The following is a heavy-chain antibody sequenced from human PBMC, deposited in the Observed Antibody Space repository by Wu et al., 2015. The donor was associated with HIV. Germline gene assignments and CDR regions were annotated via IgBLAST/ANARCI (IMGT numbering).Heavy chain of an antibody. CDR1: RDTFSNYV. Sequence: QVQLVQSGAEVKKPGSSVKVSCKASRDTFSNYVINWVRQAPGQGLEWVGGIIPVFGTTQGTTNYAQKFLGRLTITADASTTSTAYAYMELSSLRFDDTAVYYCARGRYLYDRSGYYYVFDSWGQGTLVTVSS. CDR3: ARGRYLYDRSGYYYVFDS. J-gene: IGHJ4*02. D-gene: IGHD3-22*01. CDR2: IIPVFGTTQGTT. V-gene: IGHV1-69*13.